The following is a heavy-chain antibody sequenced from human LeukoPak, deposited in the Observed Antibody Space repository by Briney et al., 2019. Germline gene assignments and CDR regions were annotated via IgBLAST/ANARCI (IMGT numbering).Heavy chain of an antibody. CDR3: AELGITMIGGV. J-gene: IGHJ6*04. Sequence: GGSLRLSCAASGSSFSTYSMSWVRQAPGKGLEWVSVISDTGATKFYADSVKGRSTISRDNSKNSLYLQMNSLRAEDTAVYYCAELGITMIGGVWGKGTTVTISS. CDR1: GSSFSTYS. CDR2: ISDTGATK. V-gene: IGHV3-23*01. D-gene: IGHD3-10*02.